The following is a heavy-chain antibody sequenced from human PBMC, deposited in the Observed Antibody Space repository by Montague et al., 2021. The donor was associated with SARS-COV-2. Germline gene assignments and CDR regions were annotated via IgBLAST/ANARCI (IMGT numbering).Heavy chain of an antibody. CDR2: INHSGST. V-gene: IGHV4-34*01. J-gene: IGHJ6*02. Sequence: SETLSLTCTVSGGSTSSYYWTWIRQSPRKGLEWIGEINHSGSTNYNPSLKSRVTISVDTSKNQFSLKLSSVTAADTAVYYCACGEITTRGLIYYYGMDVWGQGTTVTVSS. CDR1: GGSTSSYY. D-gene: IGHD4-11*01. CDR3: ACGEITTRGLIYYYGMDV.